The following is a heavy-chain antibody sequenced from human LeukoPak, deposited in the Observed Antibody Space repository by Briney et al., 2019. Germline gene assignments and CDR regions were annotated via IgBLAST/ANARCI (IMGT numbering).Heavy chain of an antibody. V-gene: IGHV4-4*09. D-gene: IGHD2-2*02. CDR1: GGSISSYY. CDR3: ARHEYCSSTSCYTYNWFDP. CDR2: IYTNGST. J-gene: IGHJ5*02. Sequence: SETLSLTYSDPGGSISSYYWSWIRNPPGKGLEWIGYIYTNGSTNYNPSLKSRVTISVDTSKNQFSLKLSSVTAADTAVYYCARHEYCSSTSCYTYNWFDPWGQGTLVTVSS.